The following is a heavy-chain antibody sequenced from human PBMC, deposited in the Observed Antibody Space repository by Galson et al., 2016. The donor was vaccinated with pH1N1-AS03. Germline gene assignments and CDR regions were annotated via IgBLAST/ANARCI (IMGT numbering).Heavy chain of an antibody. CDR2: IFWDGET. CDR1: GFSLSTGGVH. CDR3: ARSTHVNEGLDY. J-gene: IGHJ4*02. V-gene: IGHV2-5*02. Sequence: PALVKPTQTLTLTCTFSGFSLSTGGVHVAWIRQPPGKALEWLALIFWDGETRYSPSLRSRLTITKDTSKNQVVLTMTNMDPADTGTYYCARSTHVNEGLDYWGQGTLVLVSS. D-gene: IGHD2-8*01.